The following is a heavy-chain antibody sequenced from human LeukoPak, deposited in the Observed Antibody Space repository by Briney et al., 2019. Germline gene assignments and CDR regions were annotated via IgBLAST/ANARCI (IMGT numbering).Heavy chain of an antibody. J-gene: IGHJ4*02. Sequence: TGRSLRLSCSASGFTFSSYAMHWVRQAPGKGLEYVSAISSNGGSTYYADSVKGRFTISRDNSKNTLYLQMSSLRAEDTAVYYCVKDLNLLVATNAEDYWGQGTLVTVSS. CDR1: GFTFSSYA. V-gene: IGHV3-64D*06. D-gene: IGHD5-12*01. CDR3: VKDLNLLVATNAEDY. CDR2: ISSNGGST.